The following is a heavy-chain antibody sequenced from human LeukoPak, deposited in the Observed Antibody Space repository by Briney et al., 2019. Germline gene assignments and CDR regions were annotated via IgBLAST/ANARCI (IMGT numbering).Heavy chain of an antibody. CDR1: GYTFTSYD. D-gene: IGHD1-26*01. Sequence: ASVKVSCKASGYTFTSYDINWVRQATGQGLEWMGWMNPNSGNTGYAQKFQGRVTMTRNTSISTAYMELSSLRSEDTAVYYCAESHSGSYWPYYYGMDVWGQGTTVTVSS. J-gene: IGHJ6*02. CDR3: AESHSGSYWPYYYGMDV. V-gene: IGHV1-8*01. CDR2: MNPNSGNT.